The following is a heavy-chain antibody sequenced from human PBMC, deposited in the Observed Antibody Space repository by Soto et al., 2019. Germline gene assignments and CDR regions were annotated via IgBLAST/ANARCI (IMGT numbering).Heavy chain of an antibody. V-gene: IGHV1-18*01. J-gene: IGHJ5*02. CDR2: ISAYNGNT. Sequence: QVQLVQSGAEVKKPGASVKVSCKASGYTFTSYGISWVRQAPGQGLEWMGWISAYNGNTNYAQKLQGRVTMTTDTSTSTAYIELRSLRSDDTAVYYCARGTSITMVRGVETNWFDPWGQGTLVTVSS. CDR3: ARGTSITMVRGVETNWFDP. D-gene: IGHD3-10*01. CDR1: GYTFTSYG.